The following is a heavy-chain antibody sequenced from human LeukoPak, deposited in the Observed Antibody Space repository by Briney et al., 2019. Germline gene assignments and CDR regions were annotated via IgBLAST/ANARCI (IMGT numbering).Heavy chain of an antibody. CDR3: AKGRWELQGGFDY. V-gene: IGHV3-23*01. CDR1: GFTFSSYA. CDR2: ISGSTGST. Sequence: GGSLRLSCAVSGFTFSSYAMRWVRQAPGKGLEWVSHISGSTGSTYYADSVKGRFTVSRDNSKNTLYLQMNSLRGEDTAVYYCAKGRWELQGGFDYWGQGTLVTVSS. J-gene: IGHJ4*02. D-gene: IGHD1-26*01.